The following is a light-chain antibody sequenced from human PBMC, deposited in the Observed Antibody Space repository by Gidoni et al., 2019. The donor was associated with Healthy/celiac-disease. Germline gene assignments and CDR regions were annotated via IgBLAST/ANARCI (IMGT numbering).Light chain of an antibody. Sequence: QSALTQPASASGSPGQSITISCTGTSSDVGGYNYVSWYQQHPGKAPKVMIYDVSHRPSGVSNRFSGSKSGNTASLTISGLQAEDEADYYCSSSLRGTTYVFGTGTKVTVL. J-gene: IGLJ1*01. CDR1: SSDVGGYNY. V-gene: IGLV2-14*03. CDR3: SSSLRGTTYV. CDR2: DVS.